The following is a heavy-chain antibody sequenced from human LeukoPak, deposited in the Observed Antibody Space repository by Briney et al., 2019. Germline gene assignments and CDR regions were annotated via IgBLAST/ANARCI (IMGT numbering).Heavy chain of an antibody. CDR1: GGSISSSSYY. D-gene: IGHD5-18*01. CDR3: ARDTAMAPQAYYYYYGMDV. V-gene: IGHV4-39*07. CDR2: IYYSGNS. Sequence: PSETLSLTCTVSGGSISSSSYYWGWIRQPPGKGLEWIGSIYYSGNSYYNPSLKSRVTISVDTSKNQFSLKLSSVTAADTAVYYCARDTAMAPQAYYYYYGMDVWGQGTTVTVSS. J-gene: IGHJ6*02.